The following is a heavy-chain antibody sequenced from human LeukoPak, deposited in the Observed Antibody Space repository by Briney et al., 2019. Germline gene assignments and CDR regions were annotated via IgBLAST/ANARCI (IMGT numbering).Heavy chain of an antibody. CDR2: ISSSSSYI. V-gene: IGHV3-21*01. D-gene: IGHD6-13*01. J-gene: IGHJ4*02. CDR1: GFTFSSYS. CDR3: ASNREQKLGYYFDY. Sequence: GGSLRLSCAASGFTFSSYSMNWVRQAPGKGLEWVSSISSSSSYIYYADSVKGRFTISRDNSKNTLYLQMNSLRAEDTAVYYCASNREQKLGYYFDYWGQGTLVTVSS.